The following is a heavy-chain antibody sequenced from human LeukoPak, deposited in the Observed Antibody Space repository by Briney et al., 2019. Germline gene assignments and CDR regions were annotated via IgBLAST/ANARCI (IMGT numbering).Heavy chain of an antibody. V-gene: IGHV3-23*01. D-gene: IGHD3-10*01. CDR2: ITGSGGST. J-gene: IGHJ4*02. CDR1: GFTFSSYG. Sequence: GGSLRLSCAASGFTFSSYGMSWVRQAPGKGLEWVSAITGSGGSTFYADSVKGRFTISRDNSKNTLYLQMNSLRAEDTAVYYCAKGRGTYYYGSGSLGIDYWGQGTLVTVSS. CDR3: AKGRGTYYYGSGSLGIDY.